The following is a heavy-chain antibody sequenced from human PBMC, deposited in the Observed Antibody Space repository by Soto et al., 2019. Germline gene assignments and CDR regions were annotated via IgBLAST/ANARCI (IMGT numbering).Heavy chain of an antibody. CDR1: GFSFSGSA. CDR2: IRSKTNNYAT. CDR3: TGRAVLSTVTPDY. D-gene: IGHD4-4*01. V-gene: IGHV3-73*01. Sequence: HPGGSLRLSCAASGFSFSGSAMHWVRQASGKGLEWVGRIRSKTNNYATTYAASVKGRFTISRDDSKNTAYLLMNSLKTEDTAVYYCTGRAVLSTVTPDYWGQGTLVTVSS. J-gene: IGHJ4*02.